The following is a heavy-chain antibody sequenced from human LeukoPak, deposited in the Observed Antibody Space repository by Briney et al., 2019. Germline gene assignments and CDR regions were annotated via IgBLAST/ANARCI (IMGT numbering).Heavy chain of an antibody. CDR1: GGSISSGNYY. Sequence: QVQLQESGPGLVKPSQTLSLTCTVSGGSISSGNYYWSWLRQPAGKGLEWIGRIHASGSTNYNPSLKSRVTISVDTTKNQFSLKLSSVTAADTAVYYCAGSYRLDYWGQGTLVTVSS. D-gene: IGHD1-26*01. CDR2: IHASGST. CDR3: AGSYRLDY. V-gene: IGHV4-61*02. J-gene: IGHJ4*02.